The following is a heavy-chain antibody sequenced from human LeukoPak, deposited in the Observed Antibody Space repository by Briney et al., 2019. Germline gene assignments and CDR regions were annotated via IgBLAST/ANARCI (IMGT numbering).Heavy chain of an antibody. D-gene: IGHD4-17*01. V-gene: IGHV4-34*01. CDR1: GGSFSGYY. Sequence: SETLSLTCAVYGGSFSGYYWSWIRQPPGKGLEWIGYIYYSGSTYYNPSLKSRVTISVDTSKNQFSLKLSSVTAADTAVYYCARGYGDYIAFDYWGQGTLVTVSS. J-gene: IGHJ4*02. CDR2: IYYSGST. CDR3: ARGYGDYIAFDY.